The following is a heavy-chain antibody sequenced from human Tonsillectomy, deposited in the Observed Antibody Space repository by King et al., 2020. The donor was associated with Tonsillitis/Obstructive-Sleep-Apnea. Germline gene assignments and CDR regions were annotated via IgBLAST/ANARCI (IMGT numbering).Heavy chain of an antibody. V-gene: IGHV3-9*01. J-gene: IGHJ4*02. CDR2: ISWNSGNI. CDR3: AKDIGAVEMATYDY. Sequence: VQLVESGGGLVQPGRSLRLSCAASGFTFDDYAMHWVRQAPGKGLEWVSGISWNSGNIGYADSVKGRFTISRDNAKNSLSLQMNSLRTEDTALYYCAKDIGAVEMATYDYWGQGTLVTVSS. CDR1: GFTFDDYA. D-gene: IGHD5-24*01.